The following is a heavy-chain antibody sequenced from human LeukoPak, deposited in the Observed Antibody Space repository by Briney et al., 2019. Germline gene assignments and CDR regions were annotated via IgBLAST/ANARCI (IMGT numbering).Heavy chain of an antibody. V-gene: IGHV1-46*01. Sequence: ASVTVSFTASGYTFTIYYMHWVRQAPGQGLEWMGIINPSGGSTSYAQKFQGRVTMTRDTSTSTVYMELSSLRSEDTAVYYCARAIAVAGTLTRTFDYWGQGTLVTVSS. CDR3: ARAIAVAGTLTRTFDY. CDR1: GYTFTIYY. D-gene: IGHD6-19*01. J-gene: IGHJ4*02. CDR2: INPSGGST.